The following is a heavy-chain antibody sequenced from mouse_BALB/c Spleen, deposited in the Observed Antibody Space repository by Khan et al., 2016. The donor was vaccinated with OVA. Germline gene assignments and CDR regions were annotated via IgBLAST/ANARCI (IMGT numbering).Heavy chain of an antibody. CDR3: ASTYGSDFDN. J-gene: IGHJ2*01. CDR2: INPHIGET. CDR1: GYSFTGYF. Sequence: EVQLQQSGPELVKPGASVKISCKASGYSFTGYFMNWVMQSHGKSLEWIGRINPHIGETFYNQRFKDKATLTVDESSSTAHMELRSLTSEDAAVYYCASTYGSDFDNWGQGTTLTVSS. V-gene: IGHV1-20*01. D-gene: IGHD1-1*01.